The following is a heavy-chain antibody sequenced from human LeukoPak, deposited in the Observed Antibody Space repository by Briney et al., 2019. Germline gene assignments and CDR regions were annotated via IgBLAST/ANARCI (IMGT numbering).Heavy chain of an antibody. CDR3: ARESLLEYYGSGSYEPYYYYYGMDV. CDR2: ISYDGSNE. V-gene: IGHV3-30-3*01. CDR1: GFTFSSDA. Sequence: GGSLRLSCAASGFTFSSDAMRWVRQAPGKRLEWVAVISYDGSNEYYADTVKGRFPISRDDSKNTLYLQMNSLRAEDTVVYSCARESLLEYYGSGSYEPYYYYYGMDVWGQGTTVTVSS. D-gene: IGHD3-10*01. J-gene: IGHJ6*02.